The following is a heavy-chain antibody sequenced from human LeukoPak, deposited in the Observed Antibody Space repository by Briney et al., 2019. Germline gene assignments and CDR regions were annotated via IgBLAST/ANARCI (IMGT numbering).Heavy chain of an antibody. V-gene: IGHV4-59*01. Sequence: PSETLSLTCTVSGGSISSYYWSWIRQPPGKGLEWIGYIYYSGSTNYNPSLKSRVTISVDTSKNQFSLKLSSVTAADTAVYYCARVTPFQTLQLWTYYYGTDVWGKGTTVTVSS. D-gene: IGHD5-18*01. CDR1: GGSISSYY. CDR2: IYYSGST. CDR3: ARVTPFQTLQLWTYYYGTDV. J-gene: IGHJ6*04.